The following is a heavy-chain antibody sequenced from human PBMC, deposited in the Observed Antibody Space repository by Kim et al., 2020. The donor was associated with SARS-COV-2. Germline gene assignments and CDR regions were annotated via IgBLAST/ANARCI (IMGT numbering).Heavy chain of an antibody. J-gene: IGHJ4*02. Sequence: GGSLRLSCAASGFTFSGSVMHWVRQASGKGLEWVGRIRSKADSYATAYAASVKGRFTISRDDSKNTAYLQMNSLKTEDTAVYYCARWDSSGWYGIQWGQGTLVTVSS. CDR2: IRSKADSYAT. CDR3: ARWDSSGWYGIQ. V-gene: IGHV3-73*01. CDR1: GFTFSGSV. D-gene: IGHD6-19*01.